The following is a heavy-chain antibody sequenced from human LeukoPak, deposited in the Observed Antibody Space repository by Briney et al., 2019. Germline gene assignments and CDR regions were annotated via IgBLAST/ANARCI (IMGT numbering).Heavy chain of an antibody. CDR2: INPNSGGT. V-gene: IGHV1-2*02. CDR1: GYTFTGFY. J-gene: IGHJ4*02. D-gene: IGHD2-2*01. Sequence: ASVKVSCKASGYTFTGFYMHWVRQAPGQGLEWMGWINPNSGGTNYAQKFQGRVTMTRDTSINTAYMELSSLRSDDTAVYYCAREDVSVINDTCCSGLGYWGQGTLVTVSS. CDR3: AREDVSVINDTCCSGLGY.